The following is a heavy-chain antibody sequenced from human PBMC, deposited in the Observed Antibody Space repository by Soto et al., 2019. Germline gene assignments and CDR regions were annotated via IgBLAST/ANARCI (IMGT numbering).Heavy chain of an antibody. D-gene: IGHD3-3*02. J-gene: IGHJ4*02. CDR2: INPNSGGT. CDR1: GYTFTGYY. V-gene: IGHV1-2*02. CDR3: ARVDESFFGVGY. Sequence: QVQLVQSGAEAKKPGASVKVSCKASGYTFTGYYMHWVRQAPGQGLEWMGWINPNSGGTYYAKKFQGGVTMTRDTSISTAYMELRRLRSDDTAGYYCARVDESFFGVGYWGQGTLVTVSS.